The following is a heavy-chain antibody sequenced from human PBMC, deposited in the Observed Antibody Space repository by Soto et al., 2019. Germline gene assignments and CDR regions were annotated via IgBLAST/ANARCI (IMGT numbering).Heavy chain of an antibody. CDR1: GGSISSGGYY. CDR2: IYYSGST. Sequence: KASETLSLTCTVSGGSISSGGYYWSWIRQHPGKGLEWIGYIYYSGSTYYNPSLKSRVTISVDTSKNQFSLKLSSVTAADTAVYYCAREAGYCSSTSCSLRYYYYGMDVWGQGTTVTVSS. D-gene: IGHD2-2*01. V-gene: IGHV4-31*03. CDR3: AREAGYCSSTSCSLRYYYYGMDV. J-gene: IGHJ6*02.